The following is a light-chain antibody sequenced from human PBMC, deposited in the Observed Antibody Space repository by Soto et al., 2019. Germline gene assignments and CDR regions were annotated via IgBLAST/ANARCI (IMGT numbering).Light chain of an antibody. CDR1: QNINTW. CDR3: QQYRGYWT. V-gene: IGKV1-5*03. CDR2: KVS. Sequence: DIQMTQSPSTLSASVGDRVTISCRASQNINTWLAWYQQKPGKAPHLLIYKVSDLQSGVPSRFSGSGSGTEFTLTISSLQPDDCATYYCQQYRGYWTFGQGTKVDNK. J-gene: IGKJ1*01.